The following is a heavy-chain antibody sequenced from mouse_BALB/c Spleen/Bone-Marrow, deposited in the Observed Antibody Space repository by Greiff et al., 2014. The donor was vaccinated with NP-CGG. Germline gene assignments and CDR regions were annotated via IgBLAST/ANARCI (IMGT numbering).Heavy chain of an antibody. J-gene: IGHJ4*01. CDR2: INPSSGYT. Sequence: QVHVKQSGAELARPGASVKMSCRASGYTFTTYTMHWVKQRPGQGLEWIGYINPSSGYTYYNQKFKDKATLTADKSSSAAYLQLSSLTSEDSAGYYCARVYGNYDAMDYWGQGTSVTVSS. V-gene: IGHV1-4*01. CDR1: GYTFTTYT. D-gene: IGHD2-1*01. CDR3: ARVYGNYDAMDY.